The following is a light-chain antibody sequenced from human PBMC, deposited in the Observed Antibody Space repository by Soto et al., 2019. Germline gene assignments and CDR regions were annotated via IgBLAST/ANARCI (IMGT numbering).Light chain of an antibody. Sequence: EIVLTQSPATLSLSPGETATLSCRASQTVIKYLDWYQHKPGQSPRLLISDASNRATGVPARFSGSGSGTDVTLTIGSLEPEDFAVYYCQQRSNWPLTFGGGTKVEIK. V-gene: IGKV3-11*01. CDR2: DAS. J-gene: IGKJ4*01. CDR3: QQRSNWPLT. CDR1: QTVIKY.